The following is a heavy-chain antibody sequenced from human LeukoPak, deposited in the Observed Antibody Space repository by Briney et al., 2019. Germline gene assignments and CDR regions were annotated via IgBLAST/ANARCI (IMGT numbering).Heavy chain of an antibody. Sequence: ASVKVSCKASGYTFTNYYMHWARQAPGQGLEWMGIIDPSAGSTTYAQKFQGRVTMTRDTSTSTVYMELSSLRSEDTAVYYCASYGSGVQASFDNWGQGTLVTVSS. CDR2: IDPSAGST. J-gene: IGHJ4*02. V-gene: IGHV1-46*01. CDR1: GYTFTNYY. CDR3: ASYGSGVQASFDN. D-gene: IGHD3-10*01.